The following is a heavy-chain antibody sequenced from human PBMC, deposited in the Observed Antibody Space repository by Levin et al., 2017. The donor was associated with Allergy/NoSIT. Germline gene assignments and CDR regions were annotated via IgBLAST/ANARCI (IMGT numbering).Heavy chain of an antibody. CDR2: ISAYNGNT. D-gene: IGHD3-10*01. Sequence: GESLKISCKASGYTFTSYGISWVRQAPGQGLEWMGWISAYNGNTNYAQKLQGRVTMTTDTSTSTAYMELRSLRSDDTAVYYCARAVLPNYYGSGSPFFDYWGQGTLVTVSS. CDR1: GYTFTSYG. V-gene: IGHV1-18*01. CDR3: ARAVLPNYYGSGSPFFDY. J-gene: IGHJ4*02.